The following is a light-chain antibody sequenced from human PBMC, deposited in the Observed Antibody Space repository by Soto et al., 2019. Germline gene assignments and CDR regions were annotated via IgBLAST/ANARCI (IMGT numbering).Light chain of an antibody. Sequence: QSALTQPASVSGSPGQSITISCTGTSSDVGSYNLVSWYQQHPGKAPKLMIYEGSKRPSGIFSRFSGSKSGNTASLTISGLQAEDEADFYCCSYASSGTYVFGTGTKVT. J-gene: IGLJ1*01. CDR3: CSYASSGTYV. CDR1: SSDVGSYNL. CDR2: EGS. V-gene: IGLV2-23*01.